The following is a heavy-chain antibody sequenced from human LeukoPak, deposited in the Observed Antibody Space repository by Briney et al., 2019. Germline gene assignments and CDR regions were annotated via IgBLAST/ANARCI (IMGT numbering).Heavy chain of an antibody. CDR3: ARGPCGDRTRPPPGAFDI. CDR1: GGTFSSYA. V-gene: IGHV1-69*13. Sequence: SVKVSCKASGGTFSSYAISWVRQAPGQGLEWMGGIIPIFGTANYAQKFQGRVTITADESTSTAYMELSSLRSEDTAVYYCARGPCGDRTRPPPGAFDIWGQGTMVTVSS. CDR2: IIPIFGTA. D-gene: IGHD4-17*01. J-gene: IGHJ3*02.